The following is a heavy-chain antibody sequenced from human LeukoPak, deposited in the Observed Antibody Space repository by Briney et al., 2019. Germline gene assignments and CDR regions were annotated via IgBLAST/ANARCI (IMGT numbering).Heavy chain of an antibody. V-gene: IGHV4-4*07. Sequence: SETLSLTCTVSGGSISSYYWSWIRQPAGKGLEWIGRIYTSGSTNYNPSLESRVTMSVDTSKNQFSLELSSVTAADTAVYYCARDLGSDFWSGHDAFDIWGQGTMVTVSS. CDR2: IYTSGST. D-gene: IGHD3-3*01. CDR1: GGSISSYY. J-gene: IGHJ3*02. CDR3: ARDLGSDFWSGHDAFDI.